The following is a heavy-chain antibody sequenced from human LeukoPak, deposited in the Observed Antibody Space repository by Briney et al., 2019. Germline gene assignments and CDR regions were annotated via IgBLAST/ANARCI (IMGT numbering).Heavy chain of an antibody. Sequence: SETLSLTCTVSGGSISSYYWSWIRQPAGKGLEWIGRIYTSGSTNYNPSLKSRVTMSVDTSKNQFSLKLSSVTAADTAVYYCARHLGIAARRWWFDPWGQGTLVTVSS. CDR3: ARHLGIAARRWWFDP. CDR2: IYTSGST. D-gene: IGHD6-6*01. J-gene: IGHJ5*02. CDR1: GGSISSYY. V-gene: IGHV4-4*07.